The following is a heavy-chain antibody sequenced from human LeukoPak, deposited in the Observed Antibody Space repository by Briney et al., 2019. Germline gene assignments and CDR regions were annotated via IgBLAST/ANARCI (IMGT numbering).Heavy chain of an antibody. D-gene: IGHD6-13*01. CDR2: INHSGST. Sequence: SETLSLTCAVYGGSFSGYYWSWIRQPPGRGLEWIGEINHSGSTNYNPSLKSRVTISVDTSKNQFSLKLSSVTAAGTAVYYCARSGWYSSSWYLGYYYYYGMDVWGQGTTVTVSS. J-gene: IGHJ6*02. CDR1: GGSFSGYY. CDR3: ARSGWYSSSWYLGYYYYYGMDV. V-gene: IGHV4-34*01.